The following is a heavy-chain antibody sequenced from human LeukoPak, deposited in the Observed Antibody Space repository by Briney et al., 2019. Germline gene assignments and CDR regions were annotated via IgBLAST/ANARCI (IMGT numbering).Heavy chain of an antibody. CDR2: INAGNGNT. CDR1: GYTFTSYA. J-gene: IGHJ6*04. D-gene: IGHD4-17*01. CDR3: ARGRPYGDASGMDV. V-gene: IGHV1-3*01. Sequence: ASVKVSCKASGYTFTSYAMHWVRQAPGQRLEWMGWINAGNGNTKYSQKFQGRVTITRDTSASTAYMELSSLRSEGTAVYYCARGRPYGDASGMDVWGKGTTVTVSS.